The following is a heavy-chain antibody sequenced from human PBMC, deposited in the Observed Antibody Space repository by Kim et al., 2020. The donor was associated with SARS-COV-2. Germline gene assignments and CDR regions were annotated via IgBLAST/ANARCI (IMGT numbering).Heavy chain of an antibody. CDR3: ARDSYGSGSYYRDIPFDY. D-gene: IGHD3-10*01. J-gene: IGHJ4*02. V-gene: IGHV3-11*06. Sequence: GRFTISRDNAKNSLYLQMNSLRAEDTAVYYCARDSYGSGSYYRDIPFDYWGQGTLVTVSS.